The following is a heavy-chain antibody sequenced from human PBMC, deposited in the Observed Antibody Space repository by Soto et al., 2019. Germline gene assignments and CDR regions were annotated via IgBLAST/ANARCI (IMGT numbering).Heavy chain of an antibody. Sequence: GGSLRLSCEVSGFYFNNYGINWVRQAPGKGLEWVSSVSKSDYTYYSDSVKGRFTISRDNAKNSVSLQMNSLRAEDTAVYYCAREDSIIIPAVSDFWGQGTLVTISS. J-gene: IGHJ4*02. CDR1: GFYFNNYG. D-gene: IGHD2-2*01. V-gene: IGHV3-21*01. CDR2: VSKSDYT. CDR3: AREDSIIIPAVSDF.